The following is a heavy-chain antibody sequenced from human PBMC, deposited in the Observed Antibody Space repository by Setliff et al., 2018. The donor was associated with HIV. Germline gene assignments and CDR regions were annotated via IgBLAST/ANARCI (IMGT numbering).Heavy chain of an antibody. Sequence: SETLSLTCAVYNGSFSEYYWTWVRQPPGKGLEWIGEISHGGRSTYNPSLKSRVAISVDTSKNQFSLKLNTVTAADTALYFCALLEVPLIEGISPALWGQGTLVTVSS. CDR1: NGSFSEYY. V-gene: IGHV4-34*01. CDR2: ISHGGRS. D-gene: IGHD3-22*01. J-gene: IGHJ4*02. CDR3: ALLEVPLIEGISPAL.